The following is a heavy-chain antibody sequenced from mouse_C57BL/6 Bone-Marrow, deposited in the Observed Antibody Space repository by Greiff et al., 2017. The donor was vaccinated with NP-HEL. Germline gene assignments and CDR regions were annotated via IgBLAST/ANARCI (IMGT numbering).Heavy chain of an antibody. CDR2: LSNLAYSI. Sequence: EVQLVESGGGLVQPGGSLKLSCAASGFTFSDYGMAWVRQAPRKGPEWVAFLSNLAYSIYYADTVTGRFTISRENAKNTLYLEMSSLRSEDTAMYYCARDGYYPYAMDYWGQGTSVTVSS. CDR1: GFTFSDYG. D-gene: IGHD2-3*01. J-gene: IGHJ4*01. V-gene: IGHV5-15*01. CDR3: ARDGYYPYAMDY.